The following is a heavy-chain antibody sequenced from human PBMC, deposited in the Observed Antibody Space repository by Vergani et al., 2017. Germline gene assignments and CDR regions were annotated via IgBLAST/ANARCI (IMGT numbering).Heavy chain of an antibody. CDR2: INPNSGGT. V-gene: IGHV1-2*02. Sequence: QVQLVQSGAEVKKPGASVKVSCKASGYTITDYFLHWVRQAPGQGLEWMGWINPNSGGTNYAQKFQGRVTRTRDTSISTAYMELSNLRSDDTAVYYCARVGTSSNRDYFDYWGEGTLVTVSS. J-gene: IGHJ4*02. CDR1: GYTITDYF. CDR3: ARVGTSSNRDYFDY. D-gene: IGHD2-2*01.